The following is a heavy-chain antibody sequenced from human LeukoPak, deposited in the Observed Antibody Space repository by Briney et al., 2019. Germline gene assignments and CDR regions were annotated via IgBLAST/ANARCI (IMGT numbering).Heavy chain of an antibody. CDR1: GFSFSGYD. CDR3: AKDPPSSGTTFDY. CDR2: ISSGGGGT. D-gene: IGHD1-1*01. J-gene: IGHJ4*02. Sequence: PGGSLRLSCAASGFSFSGYDMNWVRQAPGKGLEWVSTISSGGGGTHYADSVKGRFTISRDNSKNTLYLQMNSLRVEDTAIYYCAKDPPSSGTTFDYWGQGTLVTVSS. V-gene: IGHV3-23*01.